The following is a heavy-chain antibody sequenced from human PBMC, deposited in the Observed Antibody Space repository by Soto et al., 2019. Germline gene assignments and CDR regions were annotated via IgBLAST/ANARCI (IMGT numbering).Heavy chain of an antibody. CDR2: IYYSGST. J-gene: IGHJ6*03. CDR1: GGSISSGGYY. Sequence: SETLSLTCTVSGGSISSGGYYWSWIRQHPGKGLEWIGYIYYSGSTYYNPSLKSRVTISVDTSKNQFSLKLSSVTAADTAVYYCARGADDFWSGYTYYYYYYMDVWGKGTTVTVSS. V-gene: IGHV4-31*03. CDR3: ARGADDFWSGYTYYYYYYMDV. D-gene: IGHD3-3*01.